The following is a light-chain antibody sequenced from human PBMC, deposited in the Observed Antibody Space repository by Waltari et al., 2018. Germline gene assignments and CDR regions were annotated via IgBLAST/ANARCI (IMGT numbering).Light chain of an antibody. Sequence: DIQMTQSPSSLSASVGDRVTITCRASQSIGSYLTWYQQQPGKAPEPLIYAASSLQSGVPSRFSGSVSGTDFTLTISSLQPEDFATYYCQQSYSTPGTFGQGTKLEIK. CDR3: QQSYSTPGT. CDR2: AAS. CDR1: QSIGSY. J-gene: IGKJ2*02. V-gene: IGKV1-39*01.